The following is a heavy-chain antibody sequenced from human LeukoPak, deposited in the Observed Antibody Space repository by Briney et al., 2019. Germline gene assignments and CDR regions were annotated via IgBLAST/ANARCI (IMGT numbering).Heavy chain of an antibody. CDR1: GASMSSHY. CDR2: IYYSGST. Sequence: SETPSLTCSVSGASMSSHYWSWIRQPPGKGLEWIGYIYYSGSTNYNPSLKSRVTISVDTSKNQFSLKLSSVTAADTAVYYCATRIDCSSTSCYAKDNAFDIWGQGTMVTVSS. CDR3: ATRIDCSSTSCYAKDNAFDI. V-gene: IGHV4-59*08. D-gene: IGHD2-2*01. J-gene: IGHJ3*02.